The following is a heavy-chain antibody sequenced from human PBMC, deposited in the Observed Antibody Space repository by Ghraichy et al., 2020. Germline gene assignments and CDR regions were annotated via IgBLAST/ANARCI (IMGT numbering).Heavy chain of an antibody. J-gene: IGHJ3*02. D-gene: IGHD3-10*01. CDR3: ARVRKYYGSAIKRGNAFDI. CDR2: INHSGST. CDR1: GGSFSGYY. V-gene: IGHV4-34*01. Sequence: SETLSLTCAVYGGSFSGYYWSWIRQPPGKGLEWIGEINHSGSTNYNPSLKSRVTISVDTSKNQFSLKLSSVTAADTAVYYCARVRKYYGSAIKRGNAFDIWGQGTMVTVSS.